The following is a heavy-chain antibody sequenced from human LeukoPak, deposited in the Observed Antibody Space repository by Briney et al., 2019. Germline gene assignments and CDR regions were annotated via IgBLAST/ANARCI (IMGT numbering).Heavy chain of an antibody. D-gene: IGHD5-18*01. J-gene: IGHJ4*02. CDR1: GYSFTSYW. CDR3: ARHEGAYSYGSDY. CDR2: IYPGDSDT. V-gene: IGHV5-51*01. Sequence: GESLKISCKGSGYSFTSYWIGWVRQMPGKGLGWVGIIYPGDSDTRYSPSFQGQVTISADKSISTAFLQWSRLKASDTAMYYCARHEGAYSYGSDYWGQGTLVTVSP.